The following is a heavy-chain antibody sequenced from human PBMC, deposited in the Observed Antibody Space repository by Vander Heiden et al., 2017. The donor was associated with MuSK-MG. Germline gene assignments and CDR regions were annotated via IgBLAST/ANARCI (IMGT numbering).Heavy chain of an antibody. D-gene: IGHD5-18*01. J-gene: IGHJ4*02. CDR1: GGSISGGGYY. V-gene: IGHV4-31*03. CDR2: IYYSGSI. Sequence: QVQLQESGPGLVKPSQTLSLTCTVSGGSISGGGYYWSWIRQHPGKGLEWIGYIYYSGSIYYNPSLKSRVTISVDTSKNQFSLKLSSVTAADTAVYYCAKTEYSYGRMEGYFDYWGQGTLVTVSS. CDR3: AKTEYSYGRMEGYFDY.